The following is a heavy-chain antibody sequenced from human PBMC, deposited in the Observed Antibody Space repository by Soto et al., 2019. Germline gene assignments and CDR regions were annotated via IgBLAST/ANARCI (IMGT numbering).Heavy chain of an antibody. CDR3: ARDMKLQQQLAYYYGMDV. V-gene: IGHV3-21*01. D-gene: IGHD6-13*01. Sequence: EVQLVEPGGGLVKPGGSLRLSCAASGFTFSSYSMNWVRQAPGKGLEWVSSISSSSSYIYYADSVKGRFPISRDNAKNSLYLKMNSLRAEDMAVYYCARDMKLQQQLAYYYGMDVWGQGTTVTVSS. CDR2: ISSSSSYI. CDR1: GFTFSSYS. J-gene: IGHJ6*02.